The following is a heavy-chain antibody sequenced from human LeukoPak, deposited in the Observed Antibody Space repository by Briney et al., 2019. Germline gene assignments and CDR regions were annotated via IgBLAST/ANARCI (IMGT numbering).Heavy chain of an antibody. J-gene: IGHJ5*02. D-gene: IGHD3-10*01. V-gene: IGHV3-30*04. CDR2: ISYDGSNK. CDR3: ARDPVYYGSGSYSRFDP. Sequence: GRSLLLSCAASGFTFSSYAMHWVRPAPGKGLERVAVISYDGSNKYYADSGKGRFTISRHNSQNTLYLQMNSLRAEDTAVYYCARDPVYYGSGSYSRFDPWGQGTLVTVSS. CDR1: GFTFSSYA.